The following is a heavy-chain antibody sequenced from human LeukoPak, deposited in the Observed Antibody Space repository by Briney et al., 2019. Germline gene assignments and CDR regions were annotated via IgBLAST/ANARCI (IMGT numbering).Heavy chain of an antibody. CDR3: ARDSALLNNGDWYGGSDY. V-gene: IGHV1-18*01. Sequence: ASVKVSCKASGYTFTNYGISWVRQAPGQGLEWMGWMSALNGDTNYQHKFQGRVTMTTDTSKNTAYMELRSLRSDDTAMYYCARDSALLNNGDWYGGSDYWGQGTLVTDSS. CDR1: GYTFTNYG. D-gene: IGHD4-17*01. J-gene: IGHJ4*02. CDR2: MSALNGDT.